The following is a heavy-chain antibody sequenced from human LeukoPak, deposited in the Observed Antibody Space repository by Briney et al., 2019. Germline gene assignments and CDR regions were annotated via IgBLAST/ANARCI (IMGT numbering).Heavy chain of an antibody. J-gene: IGHJ4*02. CDR3: ARQTTVTTLSWNFDY. Sequence: PSETLSLTCTVSGGSISSSSYYWGWIRQPPGKGLEWIGSIYYSGSTYYNPSLKSRVTISVDTSKNQFSLKLSSVTAADTAVYYCARQTTVTTLSWNFDYWGQGTLVTVSS. CDR2: IYYSGST. CDR1: GGSISSSSYY. D-gene: IGHD4-17*01. V-gene: IGHV4-39*01.